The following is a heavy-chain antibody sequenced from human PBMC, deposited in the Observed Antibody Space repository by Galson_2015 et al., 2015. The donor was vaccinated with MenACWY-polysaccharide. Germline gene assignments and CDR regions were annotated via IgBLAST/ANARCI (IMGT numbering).Heavy chain of an antibody. D-gene: IGHD3-10*01. CDR2: INSDGSST. CDR1: GLTFNNNW. J-gene: IGHJ6*02. CDR3: VGPLGRGGTGAYGMDA. V-gene: IGHV3-74*01. Sequence: SLRLSCAASGLTFNNNWIHWVRQAPGKGLAWVSRINSDGSSTAYADSVKGRFTISRDNAKSTLFLQMNSLRVEDTAVYFCVGPLGRGGTGAYGMDAWGQGTTVTVSS.